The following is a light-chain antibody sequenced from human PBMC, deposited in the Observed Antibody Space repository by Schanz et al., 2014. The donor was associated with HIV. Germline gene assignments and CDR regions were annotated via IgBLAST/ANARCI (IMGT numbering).Light chain of an antibody. Sequence: DIQMTQSPSSLSASVGDRVTITCRASQGISSYLAWYQQKPGKAPKLLIYSASTLQSGVPSRFSGSGSGTDFTLTINGLQPEDFATYYCQQGDTFPTFGQGTKLEI. CDR2: SAS. CDR1: QGISSY. V-gene: IGKV1-12*01. J-gene: IGKJ2*01. CDR3: QQGDTFPT.